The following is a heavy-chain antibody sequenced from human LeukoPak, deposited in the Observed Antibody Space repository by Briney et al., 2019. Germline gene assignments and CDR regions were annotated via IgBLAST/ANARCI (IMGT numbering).Heavy chain of an antibody. CDR1: GGSFSGYY. J-gene: IGHJ6*02. D-gene: IGHD6-13*01. Sequence: SETLSLTCAVYGGSFSGYYWSWIRQPPGKGLEWIGEINHSGSTNYNPSLKSRVTISVDTSKNQFSLKLSSVTAADTAVYYCASLPGAAGTFYGMDVWGQGTTVTVSS. CDR2: INHSGST. V-gene: IGHV4-34*01. CDR3: ASLPGAAGTFYGMDV.